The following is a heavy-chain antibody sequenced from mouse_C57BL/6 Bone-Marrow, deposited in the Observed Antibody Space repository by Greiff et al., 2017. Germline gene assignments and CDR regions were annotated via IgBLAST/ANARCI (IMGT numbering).Heavy chain of an antibody. J-gene: IGHJ3*01. Sequence: QVQLQQSGAELARPGASVKLSCKASGYTFTSYGISWVKQRTGQGLEWIGEISPRSGNTYYNEKFKGKATLPADKSSSTAYMELRSLTSEDSACYFCARDYGSSPWFAYWCQGTLVTVSA. D-gene: IGHD1-1*01. CDR3: ARDYGSSPWFAY. CDR2: ISPRSGNT. V-gene: IGHV1-81*01. CDR1: GYTFTSYG.